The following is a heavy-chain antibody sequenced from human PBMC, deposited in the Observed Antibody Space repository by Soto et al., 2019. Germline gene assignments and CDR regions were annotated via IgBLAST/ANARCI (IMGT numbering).Heavy chain of an antibody. CDR3: ARDRSGGGAFDI. CDR2: IIPIFGTA. D-gene: IGHD2-15*01. J-gene: IGHJ3*02. V-gene: IGHV1-69*06. Sequence: QVQLVQSGAEVKKPGSSVKVSCKASGGTFSSYAISWVGQAPGQGLEWMGGIIPIFGTANYAQKFQDRVTITADKSTSTAYMELSSLRSEDTAVYYCARDRSGGGAFDIWGQGTMVTVSS. CDR1: GGTFSSYA.